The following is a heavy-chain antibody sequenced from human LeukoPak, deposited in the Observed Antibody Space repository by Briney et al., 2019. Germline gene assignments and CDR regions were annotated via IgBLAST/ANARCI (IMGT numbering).Heavy chain of an antibody. CDR2: ISAYDGGT. CDR3: ARDPLTSTWSPYYFTLDV. Sequence: ASVKVSCKASGYSFTSYAYNWVRPAPGQGLEWMGWISAYDGGTKYAQDLQGRVTMTTDTSTRTAYMELTRLTSDDTAVYYCARDPLTSTWSPYYFTLDVWGQGNTVSVSS. D-gene: IGHD6-13*01. CDR1: GYSFTSYA. V-gene: IGHV1-18*01. J-gene: IGHJ6*02.